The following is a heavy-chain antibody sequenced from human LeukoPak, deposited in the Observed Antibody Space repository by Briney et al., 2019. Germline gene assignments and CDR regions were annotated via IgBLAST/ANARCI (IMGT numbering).Heavy chain of an antibody. CDR1: GYSISSGYY. D-gene: IGHD5-12*01. CDR2: IYYSGST. J-gene: IGHJ3*02. V-gene: IGHV4-61*01. Sequence: PSETLSLTCTVSGYSISSGYYWGWIRQPPGKGLEWIGYIYYSGSTNYNPSLKSRVTISVDTSKNQFSLKLSSVTAADTAVYYCAREVATGDAFDIWGQGTMVTVSS. CDR3: AREVATGDAFDI.